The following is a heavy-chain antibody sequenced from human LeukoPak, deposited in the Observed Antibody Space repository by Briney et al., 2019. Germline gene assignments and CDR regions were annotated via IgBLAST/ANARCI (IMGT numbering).Heavy chain of an antibody. J-gene: IGHJ6*03. CDR1: GFTFDDYA. CDR3: AKAGGGNLHYYYYMDV. V-gene: IGHV3-9*03. CDR2: ISWNSGSI. Sequence: PGRSLRLSCAASGFTFDDYAMHWVRQGPGKGLEWVSGISWNSGSIGYADSVKGRFTISRDNAKNSLYLQMNSLRAEDMALYYCAKAGGGNLHYYYYMDVWGKGTTVAVSS. D-gene: IGHD4-23*01.